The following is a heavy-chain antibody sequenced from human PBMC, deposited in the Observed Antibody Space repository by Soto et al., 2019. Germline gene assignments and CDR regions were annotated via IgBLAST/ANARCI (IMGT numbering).Heavy chain of an antibody. J-gene: IGHJ3*02. CDR2: ISYDGSNK. V-gene: IGHV3-30*18. D-gene: IGHD1-26*01. Sequence: QVQLVESGGGVVQPGRSLRLSCAASGFTFSSYGMHWVRQAPGKGLEWVAVISYDGSNKYYADSVKGRFTISRDNSKNTLYLQMNSLRAEDTAVYYCAKDLLIQGGATPDAFDIWGQGTMVTVSS. CDR3: AKDLLIQGGATPDAFDI. CDR1: GFTFSSYG.